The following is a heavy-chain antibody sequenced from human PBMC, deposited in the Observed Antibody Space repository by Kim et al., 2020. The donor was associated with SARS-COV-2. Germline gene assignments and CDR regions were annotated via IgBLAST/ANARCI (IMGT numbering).Heavy chain of an antibody. J-gene: IGHJ2*01. Sequence: GGSLRLSCAASGFTFSSYAMSWVRQAPGKGLEWVSAISGSGGSTYYADSVKGRFTISRDNSKNTLYLQMNSLRAEDTAVYYCAKAGSSSWSSGWYFDLWGRGTLVTVSS. CDR1: GFTFSSYA. CDR3: AKAGSSSWSSGWYFDL. V-gene: IGHV3-23*01. D-gene: IGHD6-13*01. CDR2: ISGSGGST.